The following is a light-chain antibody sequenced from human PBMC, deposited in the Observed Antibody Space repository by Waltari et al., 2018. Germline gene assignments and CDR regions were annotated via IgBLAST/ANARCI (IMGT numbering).Light chain of an antibody. V-gene: IGLV3-1*01. CDR3: QAWDSSTLV. CDR2: QDK. J-gene: IGLJ2*01. Sequence: SYELTQPPSVSVSPGQTASITCSGNELGDKFTCWYQQRPGQSHVLVIYQDKKRPPVISERCSGSNSGNTATLTVTGTQATDEADYYCQAWDSSTLVFGGGTKLIVL. CDR1: ELGDKF.